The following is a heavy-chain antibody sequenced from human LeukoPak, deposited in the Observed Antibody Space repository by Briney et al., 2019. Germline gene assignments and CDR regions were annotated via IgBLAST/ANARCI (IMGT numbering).Heavy chain of an antibody. D-gene: IGHD2-15*01. CDR3: AGDHSVTGIFRNYYMDV. CDR1: GFTFSDYY. Sequence: PGGSLRLSCAASGFTFSDYYMSWIRQAPGKGLEWVSYISSSGSTIYYADSVKGRFTISRDNAKNSLYLQMNSLRAEDTAVYYCAGDHSVTGIFRNYYMDVWGKGTTVTISS. V-gene: IGHV3-11*01. J-gene: IGHJ6*03. CDR2: ISSSGSTI.